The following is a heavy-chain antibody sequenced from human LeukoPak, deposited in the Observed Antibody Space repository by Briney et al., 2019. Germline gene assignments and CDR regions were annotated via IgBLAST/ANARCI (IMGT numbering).Heavy chain of an antibody. V-gene: IGHV3-23*01. J-gene: IGHJ5*02. CDR3: ARERDSSGWYGRFDP. CDR2: ISNSGRNT. D-gene: IGHD6-19*01. CDR1: GFTFRSYA. Sequence: GGSLRLSCSASGFTFRSYAMAWVRQAPGTGLGWVSAISNSGRNTYYADSVKGRFTISRDNSKNTLYLEMNSLRAEDTAVYYCARERDSSGWYGRFDPWGQGTLVTVSS.